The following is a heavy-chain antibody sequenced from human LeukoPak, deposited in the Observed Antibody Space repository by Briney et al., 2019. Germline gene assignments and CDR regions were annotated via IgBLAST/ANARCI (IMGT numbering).Heavy chain of an antibody. CDR3: ARGVLEMATSYFDY. J-gene: IGHJ4*02. D-gene: IGHD5-24*01. CDR1: GYTFTSYG. Sequence: GASVKVSCKASGYTFTSYGISWVRQAPGQGLEWMGWISAYNNNTNYAQKVQGRVTITTDTSTSTAYMELRSLRSDDTAVYYCARGVLEMATSYFDYWGQGTLVTVSS. CDR2: ISAYNNNT. V-gene: IGHV1-18*01.